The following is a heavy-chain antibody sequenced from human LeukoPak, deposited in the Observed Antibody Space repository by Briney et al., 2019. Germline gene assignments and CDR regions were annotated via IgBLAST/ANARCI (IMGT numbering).Heavy chain of an antibody. V-gene: IGHV4-59*11. D-gene: IGHD5-24*01. Sequence: SETLSLTCTVSSGSISRQYWSWIRRPPGKGLEWIGFIYYSGSTNYNPSLKSRVTISVDTSKNQFSLKLSSVTAADTAVYYCARDRGSHLDYNWFDPWGQGTLVTVSS. J-gene: IGHJ5*02. CDR1: SGSISRQY. CDR2: IYYSGST. CDR3: ARDRGSHLDYNWFDP.